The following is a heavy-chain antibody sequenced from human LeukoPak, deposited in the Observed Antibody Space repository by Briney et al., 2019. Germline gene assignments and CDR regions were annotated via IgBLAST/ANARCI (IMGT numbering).Heavy chain of an antibody. J-gene: IGHJ4*02. CDR2: ISDTGKT. CDR3: VTGYYEPFDN. CDR1: GASLSSYY. D-gene: IGHD3-3*01. V-gene: IGHV4-59*01. Sequence: KTSETLSLTCNVSGASLSSYYWGWIRQSPGKGLEWLGYISDTGKTDYNPSLKSRGTLSLDMSKNQFSLRLTSVTAADTAVYYCVTGYYEPFDNWGQGTPVFVSS.